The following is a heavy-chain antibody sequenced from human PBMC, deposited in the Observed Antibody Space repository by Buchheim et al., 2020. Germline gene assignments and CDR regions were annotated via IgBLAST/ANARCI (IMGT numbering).Heavy chain of an antibody. Sequence: EVQLVESGGGLVQPGGSLRLSCAASGFTFSSYSMNWVRQAPGKGLEWVAYISSSSSTIYYADSVKGRFTISRDNAKNSLYLQMNSLRAEDTAVYYCARVGDCSGGSCYSRYFDYWGQGTL. D-gene: IGHD2-15*01. CDR3: ARVGDCSGGSCYSRYFDY. CDR2: ISSSSSTI. J-gene: IGHJ4*02. V-gene: IGHV3-48*01. CDR1: GFTFSSYS.